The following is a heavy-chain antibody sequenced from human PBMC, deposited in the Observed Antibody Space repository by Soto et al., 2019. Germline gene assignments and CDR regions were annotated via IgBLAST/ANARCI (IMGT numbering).Heavy chain of an antibody. CDR3: ARDSGYSGYDSWGPSDY. Sequence: LRLSCAASGFTVSRNYMSWVRQAPGKGLEWVSVLYSGGRTYHGDSVKGRFTISRDNSKNTLYLQMNSLRAEDTAVYYCARDSGYSGYDSWGPSDYWGQGTLVTVSS. D-gene: IGHD5-12*01. CDR2: LYSGGRT. J-gene: IGHJ4*02. V-gene: IGHV3-53*01. CDR1: GFTVSRNY.